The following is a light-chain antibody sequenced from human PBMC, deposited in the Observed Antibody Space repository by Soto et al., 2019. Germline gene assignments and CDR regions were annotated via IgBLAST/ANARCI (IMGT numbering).Light chain of an antibody. CDR3: QQYKIYPFT. J-gene: IGKJ3*01. V-gene: IGKV1-5*03. Sequence: DIQMTQFPSTLSASLGEKVTITCRASRGIRPWLAWYQQKPGKAPKVLIYQASGLKSGVPSRFIGGGSGTEFTLTISGLQPDDFANYYCQQYKIYPFTFGPGTKV. CDR2: QAS. CDR1: RGIRPW.